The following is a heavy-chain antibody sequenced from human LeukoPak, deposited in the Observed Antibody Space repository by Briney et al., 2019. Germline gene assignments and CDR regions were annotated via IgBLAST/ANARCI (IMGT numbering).Heavy chain of an antibody. J-gene: IGHJ4*02. D-gene: IGHD3-10*01. CDR3: ARSFGELSMKY. CDR2: ISSSSSNI. Sequence: GGSLRLSCAASGFIFRSYSMNWVRQAPGKGLEWVSSISSSSSNIYYVDSVKGRFTISRDNAKNSLYLQMNSLRVEDTAVYYCARSFGELSMKYWGQGTLVTVSS. V-gene: IGHV3-21*01. CDR1: GFIFRSYS.